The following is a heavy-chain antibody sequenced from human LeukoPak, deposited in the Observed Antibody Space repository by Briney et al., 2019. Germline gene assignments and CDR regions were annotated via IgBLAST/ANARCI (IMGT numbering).Heavy chain of an antibody. Sequence: ASVKVSCKVSGYTLTELSMHWERRAPGKGPEWMGGFDPEDGETIYAQKFQGRVTMTEDTSTDTAYMELSSLRSEDTAVYYCATDIRGRRGWYFDLWGRGTLVTVSS. CDR2: FDPEDGET. CDR3: ATDIRGRRGWYFDL. V-gene: IGHV1-24*01. J-gene: IGHJ2*01. D-gene: IGHD3-16*01. CDR1: GYTLTELS.